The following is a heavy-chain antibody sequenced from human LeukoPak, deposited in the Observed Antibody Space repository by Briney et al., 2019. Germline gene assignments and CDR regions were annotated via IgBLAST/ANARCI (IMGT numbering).Heavy chain of an antibody. V-gene: IGHV4-59*01. D-gene: IGHD3-10*01. Sequence: PSETLSLTCTVSGISITTYYWSWIRQPPGNGLEWIGLIHYSGSTTYNPSLKSRVTISVDTSKNQFFLHLSSVTAADTAVYYCARVRELYAPYFDYWGQGTLVTVSS. CDR3: ARVRELYAPYFDY. CDR1: GISITTYY. J-gene: IGHJ4*02. CDR2: IHYSGST.